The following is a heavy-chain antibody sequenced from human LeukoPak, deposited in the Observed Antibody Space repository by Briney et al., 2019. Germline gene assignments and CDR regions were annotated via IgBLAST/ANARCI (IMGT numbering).Heavy chain of an antibody. J-gene: IGHJ4*02. CDR2: ISAYNGDT. V-gene: IGHV1-18*04. D-gene: IGHD6-19*01. CDR3: ARDPSNTSGWSPYFDY. Sequence: ASVKVSCKASGYTFNKHGITWVRQAPGQGLEWMGWISAYNGDTKYSQKFQGRVTLLTDTSASSAYMELRSLRSDDTAAYYCARDPSNTSGWSPYFDYWGQGALVTVSS. CDR1: GYTFNKHG.